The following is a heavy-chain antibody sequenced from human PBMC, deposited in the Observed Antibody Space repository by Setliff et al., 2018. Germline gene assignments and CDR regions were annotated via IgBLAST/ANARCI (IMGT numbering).Heavy chain of an antibody. J-gene: IGHJ3*02. CDR1: GYSISSGYY. Sequence: ASETLSLTCAVSGYSISSGYYWGWIRQPPGKGLEWIGSIYHSGSTYYNPSLKSRVTISLDTSNKRFSLKLSSVTAADTAVYYCARGRMRGSCSGPSCTYDPFDIWGQGTPVT. V-gene: IGHV4-38-2*01. CDR2: IYHSGST. CDR3: ARGRMRGSCSGPSCTYDPFDI. D-gene: IGHD2-2*01.